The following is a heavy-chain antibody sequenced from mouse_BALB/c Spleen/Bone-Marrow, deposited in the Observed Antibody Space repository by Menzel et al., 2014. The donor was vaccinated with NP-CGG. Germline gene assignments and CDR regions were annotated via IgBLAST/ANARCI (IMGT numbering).Heavy chain of an antibody. V-gene: IGHV1-7*01. D-gene: IGHD4-1*01. CDR3: ARSGFDY. Sequence: VKLQESGAELAKPGASVKMSCKASDYTFXSYWMHWVKQRPGQGLEWIGYINPSTGYTAYNQKFKDKATLTADKSSSTAYMQLSSLTSEDSAVYYCARSGFDYWGQGTTFTVSS. J-gene: IGHJ2*01. CDR1: DYTFXSYW. CDR2: INPSTGYT.